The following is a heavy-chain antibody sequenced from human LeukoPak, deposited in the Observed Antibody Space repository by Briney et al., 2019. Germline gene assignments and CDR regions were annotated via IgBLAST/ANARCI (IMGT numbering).Heavy chain of an antibody. J-gene: IGHJ6*02. Sequence: SETLSLTCTVSGGSISSGGYYWSWIRQHPGKGLEWIGYIYYSGSTYYNPSLKSRVTISADTSKNQFSLKLSSVTAADTAVYYCARDRYSSSSGYYYGMDVWGQGTTVTVSS. CDR1: GGSISSGGYY. V-gene: IGHV4-31*03. D-gene: IGHD6-6*01. CDR3: ARDRYSSSSGYYYGMDV. CDR2: IYYSGST.